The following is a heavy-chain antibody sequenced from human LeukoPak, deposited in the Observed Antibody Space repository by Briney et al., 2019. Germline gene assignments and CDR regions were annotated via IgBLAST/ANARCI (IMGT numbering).Heavy chain of an antibody. CDR3: ATSTLKSIAMVRGIIGVFNI. D-gene: IGHD3-10*01. CDR1: GGSISSSSYY. Sequence: SETLSLTCTVSGGSISSSSYYWGWIRQPPGKGLEWIGSIYYSGSTYYNPSLKSRVTISVDTSKNQFSLSLTSVTAADTAMYYCATSTLKSIAMVRGIIGVFNIWGQGTMVTVSS. V-gene: IGHV4-39*07. CDR2: IYYSGST. J-gene: IGHJ3*02.